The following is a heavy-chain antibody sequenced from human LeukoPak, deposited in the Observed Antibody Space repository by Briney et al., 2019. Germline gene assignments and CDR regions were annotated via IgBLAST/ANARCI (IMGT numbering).Heavy chain of an antibody. D-gene: IGHD2-8*02. CDR1: GGSISSYY. CDR2: IYYSGST. J-gene: IGHJ6*03. CDR3: ARVPGYYYYYMDV. V-gene: IGHV4-59*01. Sequence: SETLSLTCTVSGGSISSYYWSWMRQPPGKGLEWIGYIYYSGSTNYNPSLKSRVTISVDTSKNQFSLKLSSVTAADTAVYYCARVPGYYYYYMDVWGKGTTVTISS.